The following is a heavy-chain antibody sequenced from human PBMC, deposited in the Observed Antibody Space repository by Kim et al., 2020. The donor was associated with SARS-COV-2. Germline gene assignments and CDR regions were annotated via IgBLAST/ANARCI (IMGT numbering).Heavy chain of an antibody. D-gene: IGHD6-19*01. CDR2: ISGSGGST. CDR1: GFTFSSYA. V-gene: IGHV3-23*01. J-gene: IGHJ4*02. CDR3: EKIGAVAAKYYFDY. Sequence: GGSLRLSCAASGFTFSSYAMSWVRQAPGKGLEWVSAISGSGGSTYYADSVKGRFTITRDNSKNMLHLQMNSLRAEDTAVYYSEKIGAVAAKYYFDYWGQGTLVTVSS.